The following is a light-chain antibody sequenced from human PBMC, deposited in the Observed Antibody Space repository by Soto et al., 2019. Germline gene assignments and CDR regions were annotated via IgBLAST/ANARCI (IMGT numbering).Light chain of an antibody. J-gene: IGKJ1*01. V-gene: IGKV3-20*01. Sequence: ELVLTQSPVALSLSSGERATLSCRASQSVSSTLLTWYQQKPGQAPRLLIYGVSSRATGIPDRFSGSGSGTAFPLTISRVEPEDFAVYFCQHYGDSSWTFGQGSRVEIK. CDR3: QHYGDSSWT. CDR1: QSVSSTL. CDR2: GVS.